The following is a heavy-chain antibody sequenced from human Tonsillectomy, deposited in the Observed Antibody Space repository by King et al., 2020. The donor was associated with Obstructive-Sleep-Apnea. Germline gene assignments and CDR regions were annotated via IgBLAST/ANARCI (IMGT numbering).Heavy chain of an antibody. D-gene: IGHD4-17*01. CDR2: ISGSGGST. CDR3: AKASAAYGDYVHFDY. J-gene: IGHJ4*02. Sequence: VQLVKSGGGLVQPGGSLRLSCAASGFTFSSYAMSWGRQAPGKGLEWGSGISGSGGSTFYAESAKGRVTISRDNSKNTLYLQMNSLRAEDTAVYYCAKASAAYGDYVHFDYWGQGTLVTVSS. CDR1: GFTFSSYA. V-gene: IGHV3-23*04.